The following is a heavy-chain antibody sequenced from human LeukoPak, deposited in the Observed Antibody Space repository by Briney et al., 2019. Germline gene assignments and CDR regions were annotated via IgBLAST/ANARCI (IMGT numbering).Heavy chain of an antibody. Sequence: SETLSLTCTVSGGSISSYYRSWVRQPPGKGLEWIGYIYYRGSMNYNPSLKSRVTISVDSSKNQSTLKLSSVTAADTAVYYCARDRPVAGYFDYWGQGTLVTVSS. CDR2: IYYRGSM. CDR1: GGSISSYY. CDR3: ARDRPVAGYFDY. V-gene: IGHV4-59*01. J-gene: IGHJ4*02. D-gene: IGHD6-19*01.